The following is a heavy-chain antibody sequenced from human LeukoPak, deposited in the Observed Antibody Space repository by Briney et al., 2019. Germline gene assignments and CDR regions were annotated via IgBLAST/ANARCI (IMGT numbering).Heavy chain of an antibody. Sequence: GASVKVSCKASGGTFSSYAISWVRQAPGQGLEWMGGIIPIFGTANYAQKFQGRVTITADESTSTAYMELSSLRSEDTAVYYCARGPVEILPYYYMDVWGKGTTVTVSS. CDR3: ARGPVEILPYYYMDV. D-gene: IGHD2-21*01. J-gene: IGHJ6*03. CDR1: GGTFSSYA. V-gene: IGHV1-69*13. CDR2: IIPIFGTA.